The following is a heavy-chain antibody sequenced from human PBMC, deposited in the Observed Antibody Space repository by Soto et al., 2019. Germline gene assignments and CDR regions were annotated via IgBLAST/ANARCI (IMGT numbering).Heavy chain of an antibody. J-gene: IGHJ3*02. D-gene: IGHD4-17*01. CDR3: ARTGDYAVRDAFDI. CDR1: GFTFSDYY. V-gene: IGHV3-11*01. CDR2: ISSSGSTI. Sequence: GGSLRLSCAASGFTFSDYYMSWIRQAPGKGLEWVSYISSSGSTIYYADSVKGRFTISRDNAKNSLYLQMNSLRAEDTAVYYCARTGDYAVRDAFDIWGQGTMVTVSS.